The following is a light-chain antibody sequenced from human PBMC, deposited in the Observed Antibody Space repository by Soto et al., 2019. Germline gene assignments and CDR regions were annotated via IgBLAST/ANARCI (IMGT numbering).Light chain of an antibody. V-gene: IGKV1-5*03. J-gene: IGKJ5*01. CDR2: KAS. CDR3: QQYNNWPPIT. CDR1: QTISSW. Sequence: DIQMTQSPSTLSGSVGDRVTITFRSSQTISSWLAWYQQKPGKAPKLLIYKASTLKSGVPSRFSGSGSGTEFTLTISSLQSEDFAVYYCQQYNNWPPITFGQGTRLEIK.